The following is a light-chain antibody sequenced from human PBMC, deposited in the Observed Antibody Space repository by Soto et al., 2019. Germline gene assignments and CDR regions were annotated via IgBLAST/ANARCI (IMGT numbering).Light chain of an antibody. CDR3: QHYDSYSPPWT. V-gene: IGKV1-5*03. CDR1: QSIGDW. J-gene: IGKJ1*01. Sequence: DIPMTQSPSTLSASVGDRVSITCRASQSIGDWLAWYQQKPGKAPKLLIYKSSNLQSGVPSSFSGSGSGTEFPLTISSLQPDDFATYYCQHYDSYSPPWTFGQGTKVDIK. CDR2: KSS.